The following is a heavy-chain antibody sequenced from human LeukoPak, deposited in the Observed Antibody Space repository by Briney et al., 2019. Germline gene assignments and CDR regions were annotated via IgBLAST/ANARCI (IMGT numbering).Heavy chain of an antibody. D-gene: IGHD2-2*01. CDR2: ISSSSSTI. V-gene: IGHV3-48*01. CDR1: GFTFSSYS. CDR3: ARADIVVVPAARGGD. J-gene: IGHJ4*02. Sequence: GGSLRLPCAASGFTFSSYSMNWVRQAPGKGLEWVSYISSSSSTIYYADSVKGRFTISRDNAKNSLYLQMNSLRAEDTAVYYCARADIVVVPAARGGDWGQGTLVTVSS.